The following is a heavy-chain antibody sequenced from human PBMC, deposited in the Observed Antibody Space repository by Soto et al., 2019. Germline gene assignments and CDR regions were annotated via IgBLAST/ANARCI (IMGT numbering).Heavy chain of an antibody. J-gene: IGHJ6*02. V-gene: IGHV4-34*01. CDR2: INHSGST. D-gene: IGHD3-10*01. CDR1: GGSFSGYY. Sequence: TLSLTCAVYGGSFSGYYWSWIRQPPGKGLEWIGEINHSGSTNYNPSLKSRVTISVDTSKNQFSLKLSSVTAADTAVYYCARGFYILVRVVIIGTDYYYVMDVWGQGTTVTVSS. CDR3: ARGFYILVRVVIIGTDYYYVMDV.